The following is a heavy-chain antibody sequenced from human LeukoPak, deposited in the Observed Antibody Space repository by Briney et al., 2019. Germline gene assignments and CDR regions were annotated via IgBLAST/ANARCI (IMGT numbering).Heavy chain of an antibody. J-gene: IGHJ4*02. D-gene: IGHD6-13*01. Sequence: SETLSLTCTVSGGSISSGGYYWSWIRQHPGKGLEWIGYIYYSGSTYYNPSLKSRVTISVDTSKNQFSLKLSSVTAADTAVYYCARDRFGIAAAGTWGQGTLVTVSS. CDR3: ARDRFGIAAAGT. V-gene: IGHV4-31*03. CDR1: GGSISSGGYY. CDR2: IYYSGST.